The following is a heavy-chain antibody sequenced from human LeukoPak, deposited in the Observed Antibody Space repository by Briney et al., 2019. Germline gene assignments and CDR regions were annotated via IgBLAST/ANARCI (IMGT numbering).Heavy chain of an antibody. D-gene: IGHD6-19*01. J-gene: IGHJ3*02. CDR1: GFTFDDYA. V-gene: IGHV3-9*03. CDR3: AKARSSGWSDDAFDI. CDR2: ISWNSGSI. Sequence: PGRSLRLSCAASGFTFDDYAMHWVRQAPGKGLEWVSGISWNSGSIGYADSVKGRFTISRDNAKNSLYLQMNSLRAEDMALYYCAKARSSGWSDDAFDIWGQGTMVTVSS.